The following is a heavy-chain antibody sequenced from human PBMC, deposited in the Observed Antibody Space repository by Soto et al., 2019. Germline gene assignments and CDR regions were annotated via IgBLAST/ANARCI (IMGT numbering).Heavy chain of an antibody. J-gene: IGHJ4*02. CDR1: GDSVRSGSYY. D-gene: IGHD3-22*01. Sequence: QVQLQESGPGLVKPSETLSLTCFVSGDSVRSGSYYWSWMRQSAGRGVEWLAYIHSSGRIKTNPSLESPVTISLDTSKNQIPLKLTSVTTADTAIYYCARTNSRGHWAAWYWGQGTLVTVSS. CDR3: ARTNSRGHWAAWY. V-gene: IGHV4-61*10. CDR2: IHSSGRI.